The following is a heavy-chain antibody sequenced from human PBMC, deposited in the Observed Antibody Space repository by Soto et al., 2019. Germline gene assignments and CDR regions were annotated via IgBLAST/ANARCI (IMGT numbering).Heavy chain of an antibody. J-gene: IGHJ5*02. CDR3: ARDRVGASHNWFDP. Sequence: ASVKVSCKASGYTFTGYYMHWVRQAPGQGLEWMGWINPNSGGTNHAQKFQGRVTMTRDTSISTAYMELSRLRSDDTAVYYCARDRVGASHNWFDPWGQGTLVTVSS. CDR1: GYTFTGYY. D-gene: IGHD1-26*01. V-gene: IGHV1-2*02. CDR2: INPNSGGT.